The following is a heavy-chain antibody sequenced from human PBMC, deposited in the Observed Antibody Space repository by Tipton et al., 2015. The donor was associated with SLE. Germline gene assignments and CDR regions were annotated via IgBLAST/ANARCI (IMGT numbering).Heavy chain of an antibody. CDR1: GGSITSSSYY. CDR2: FFYSESTY. V-gene: IGHV4-39*07. J-gene: IGHJ5*02. Sequence: TLSLTCTVSGGSITSSSYYWGWIRQPPGKGREGIGSFFYSESTYYYNPSLKSRITMFLDTSKNQFSLSLSSVTAADTAMYYCAKMEGLDVNWFGPWGHGPLVTVSS. D-gene: IGHD5-24*01. CDR3: AKMEGLDVNWFGP.